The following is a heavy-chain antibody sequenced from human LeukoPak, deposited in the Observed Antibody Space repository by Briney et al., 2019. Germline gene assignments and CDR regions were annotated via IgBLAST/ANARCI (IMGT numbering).Heavy chain of an antibody. J-gene: IGHJ1*01. CDR2: IKSDGKT. D-gene: IGHD3-22*01. Sequence: GGSLRLSCEASGFNFSRYRMHWVRQAPGKGLVWVSRIKSDGKTNYADSVKGRFTISRDNAKNTVSLQMDSLRAEDTGVYYCARAPSEVGGYYPEYFRHWGQGTLVTVSS. V-gene: IGHV3-74*01. CDR1: GFNFSRYR. CDR3: ARAPSEVGGYYPEYFRH.